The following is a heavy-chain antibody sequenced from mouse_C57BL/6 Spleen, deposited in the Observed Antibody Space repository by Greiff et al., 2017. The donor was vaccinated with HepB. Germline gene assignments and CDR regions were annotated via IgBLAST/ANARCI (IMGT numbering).Heavy chain of an antibody. V-gene: IGHV1-64*01. CDR3: APHYDYDLYYAMDY. Sequence: QVQLQQPGAELVKPGASVKLSCKASGYTFTSYWMHWVKQRPGQGLEWIGMIHPNSGSTNYNEKFKSKATLTVDKSSSTAYMQLSSLTSEDSAVYYCAPHYDYDLYYAMDYWGQGTSVTVSS. CDR1: GYTFTSYW. CDR2: IHPNSGST. J-gene: IGHJ4*01. D-gene: IGHD2-4*01.